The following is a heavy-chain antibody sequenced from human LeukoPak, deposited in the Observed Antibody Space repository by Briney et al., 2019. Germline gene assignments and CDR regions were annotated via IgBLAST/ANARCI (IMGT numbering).Heavy chain of an antibody. J-gene: IGHJ4*02. Sequence: ASVKVSCKASGYTFTSYGISWVRQAPGQGLEWMGWISAYNGNTDYAQKLQGRATMTTDTSTSTAYMELRSLRSDDTAVYYCARESGGFRAFPRPFDYWGQGTLVTVSS. V-gene: IGHV1-18*01. CDR1: GYTFTSYG. CDR3: ARESGGFRAFPRPFDY. CDR2: ISAYNGNT. D-gene: IGHD1-26*01.